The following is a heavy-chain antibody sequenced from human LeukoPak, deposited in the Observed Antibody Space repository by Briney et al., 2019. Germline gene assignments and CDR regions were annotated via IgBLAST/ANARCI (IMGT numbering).Heavy chain of an antibody. CDR3: ARVGYGDYGRRGNYFDY. V-gene: IGHV4-59*01. CDR1: GGSISSYY. Sequence: SETLSLTCTVSGGSISSYYWSWIRQPPGKGLEWIGYIYYSGSTNYNPSLKSRVTISVDTSKNQFSLKLSSVAAADTAVYYCARVGYGDYGRRGNYFDYWGQGTLVTVSS. J-gene: IGHJ4*02. CDR2: IYYSGST. D-gene: IGHD4-17*01.